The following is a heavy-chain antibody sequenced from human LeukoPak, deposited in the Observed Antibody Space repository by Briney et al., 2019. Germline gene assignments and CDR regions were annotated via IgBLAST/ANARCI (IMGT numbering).Heavy chain of an antibody. Sequence: GGSLRLSCAASGFALSSYCMHWVRQAPGKGLVWVSRINSDGSSTNYADSVKGRFTISRDNAKNTLYLQMNSLRAEDTAVYYCARVIDSNSWYFDLWGRGTLVTVSS. CDR1: GFALSSYC. D-gene: IGHD6-13*01. J-gene: IGHJ2*01. V-gene: IGHV3-74*01. CDR2: INSDGSST. CDR3: ARVIDSNSWYFDL.